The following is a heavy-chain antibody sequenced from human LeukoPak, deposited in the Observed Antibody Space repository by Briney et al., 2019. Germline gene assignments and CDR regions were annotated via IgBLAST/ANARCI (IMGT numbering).Heavy chain of an antibody. CDR3: ARGPVRDDGLTGISYYFGLDV. CDR1: GGSFTDYD. Sequence: SETLSLTRAVYGGSFTDYDWSWIRHLPGKGLEWIGEIHHRAGANYNPSLWGRVTISADTSKNQFSLHLTSVTAADTATFYCARGPVRDDGLTGISYYFGLDVWGHGTTVTVFS. D-gene: IGHD2-21*02. CDR2: IHHRAGA. V-gene: IGHV4-34*01. J-gene: IGHJ6*02.